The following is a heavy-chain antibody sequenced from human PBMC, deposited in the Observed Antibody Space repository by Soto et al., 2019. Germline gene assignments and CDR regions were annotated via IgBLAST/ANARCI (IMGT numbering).Heavy chain of an antibody. J-gene: IGHJ3*02. CDR1: GFTLSRYD. Sequence: ESGGGLVQSGGSLRLSCAAPGFTLSRYDMHWVRQATGRGLEWVSTIDTAGDSYYSDSVKGRFTISRESAKNSLSLQMDSLRVGDTALYYCVRKGDAFDIWGQGTMVTVSS. V-gene: IGHV3-13*01. CDR3: VRKGDAFDI. CDR2: IDTAGDS.